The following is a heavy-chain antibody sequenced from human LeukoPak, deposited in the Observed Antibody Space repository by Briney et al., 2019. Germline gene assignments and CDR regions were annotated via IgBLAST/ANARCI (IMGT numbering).Heavy chain of an antibody. CDR2: ISYDGSNK. CDR3: AKPTVGATTYYFDY. Sequence: PGRSLRLSCAASGFTFSSYGMHWVRQAPGKGLEWVAVISYDGSNKYYADSVKGRFTISRDNSKNTPYLQMNSLRAEDTAVYYCAKPTVGATTYYFDYWGQGTLVTVSS. J-gene: IGHJ4*02. CDR1: GFTFSSYG. D-gene: IGHD1-26*01. V-gene: IGHV3-30*18.